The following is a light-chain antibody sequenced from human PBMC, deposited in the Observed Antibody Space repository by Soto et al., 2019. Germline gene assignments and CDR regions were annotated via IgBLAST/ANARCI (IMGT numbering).Light chain of an antibody. CDR3: CSHAGSYTFV. CDR2: DVS. V-gene: IGLV2-11*01. J-gene: IGLJ1*01. CDR1: SSDVGGYNY. Sequence: QSALTQPRSVSGSPGQSVTISCTGTSSDVGGYNYVSWYQQYPGKAPKLMIYDVSTRPSGVPDRFSGSKSGNTASLTISGLQAEDEADYYCCSHAGSYTFVFGTGTKLTLL.